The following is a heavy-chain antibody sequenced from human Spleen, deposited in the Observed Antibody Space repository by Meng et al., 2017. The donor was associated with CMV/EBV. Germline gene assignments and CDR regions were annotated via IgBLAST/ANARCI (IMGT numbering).Heavy chain of an antibody. D-gene: IGHD3-3*01. CDR2: IKQDGSEK. CDR3: ARESVDFWGDFYYYYGMDV. Sequence: GGSLRLSCTASEFTFSRYWMSWVRQAPGKGLEWVANIKQDGSEKYYVDSVKGRFTISRDNAKNSLYLQVNSLRAEDTAVYYCARESVDFWGDFYYYYGMDVWGQGTTVTVSS. CDR1: EFTFSRYW. V-gene: IGHV3-7*01. J-gene: IGHJ6*02.